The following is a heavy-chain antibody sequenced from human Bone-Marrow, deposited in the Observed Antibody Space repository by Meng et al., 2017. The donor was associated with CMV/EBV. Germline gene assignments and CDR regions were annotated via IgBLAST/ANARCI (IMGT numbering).Heavy chain of an antibody. J-gene: IGHJ3*02. CDR3: TRSKSGSFPAGDAFDI. D-gene: IGHD1-26*01. V-gene: IGHV3-23*01. Sequence: GGSLRLSCAASGFTFSTYTMSWVRQAPGKGLEWVSRIRGRDGSAAYADSVEGRFTISRDNAKNSLYLQMNSLRAGDTAVYYCTRSKSGSFPAGDAFDIWGHGTMVTV. CDR2: IRGRDGSA. CDR1: GFTFSTYT.